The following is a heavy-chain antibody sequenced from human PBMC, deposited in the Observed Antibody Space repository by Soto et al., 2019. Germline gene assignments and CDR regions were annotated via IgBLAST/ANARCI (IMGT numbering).Heavy chain of an antibody. CDR3: ARGVVVRGVHIAY. CDR1: GGSFSGYY. V-gene: IGHV4-34*01. D-gene: IGHD3-10*01. Sequence: QVQLQQWGAGLLKPSETLSLTCAVYGGSFSGYYWSWIRQPPGKGLEWIGEINHSGSTNYNPSLKSRVTIPVDTSKNQSSLRLSSVTAADTAVYYCARGVVVRGVHIAYWGQGTLVTVSS. J-gene: IGHJ4*02. CDR2: INHSGST.